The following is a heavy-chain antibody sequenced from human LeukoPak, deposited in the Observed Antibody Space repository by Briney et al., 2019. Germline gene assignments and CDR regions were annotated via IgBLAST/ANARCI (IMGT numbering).Heavy chain of an antibody. CDR2: IYTSGST. D-gene: IGHD2-2*01. Sequence: PSETLSLTCTVSGGSISSGSYYWSWIRQPAGKGLEWIGRIYTSGSTNYNPSLKSRVTISVDTSKNQFSLKLSSVTAADTAVYYCAGAYLGYCSSTSCYPAFDIGGQGTMVTVSS. J-gene: IGHJ3*02. CDR1: GGSISSGSYY. CDR3: AGAYLGYCSSTSCYPAFDI. V-gene: IGHV4-61*02.